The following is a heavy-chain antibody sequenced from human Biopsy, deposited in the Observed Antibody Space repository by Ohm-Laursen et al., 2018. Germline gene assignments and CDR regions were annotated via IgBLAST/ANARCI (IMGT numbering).Heavy chain of an antibody. CDR1: GLSFSSYS. CDR2: TDTTSGTK. D-gene: IGHD1/OR15-1a*01. CDR3: VRGWWNRSSLFLDH. Sequence: SLRLSCAASGLSFSSYSMNWARQAPGKGLEWVSYTDTTSGTKFYADSVKGRFTISRDNAKNSLYLQMTSLRAEDTAVYFCVRGWWNRSSLFLDHWGQGSLVTVSS. V-gene: IGHV3-48*01. J-gene: IGHJ4*02.